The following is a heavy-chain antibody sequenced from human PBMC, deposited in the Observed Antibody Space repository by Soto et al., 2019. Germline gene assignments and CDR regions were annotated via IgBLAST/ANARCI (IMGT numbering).Heavy chain of an antibody. CDR3: ARDLVIFGVVISYFDY. CDR1: GFTFSSYG. V-gene: IGHV3-33*01. J-gene: IGHJ4*02. D-gene: IGHD3-3*01. Sequence: GGSLRLSCAASGFTFSSYGMHWVRQAPGKGLEWVAVIWYDGSNKYYADSVKGRFTISRDNSKNTLYLQMNSLRAEDTAVYYCARDLVIFGVVISYFDYWGQGTLVTVSS. CDR2: IWYDGSNK.